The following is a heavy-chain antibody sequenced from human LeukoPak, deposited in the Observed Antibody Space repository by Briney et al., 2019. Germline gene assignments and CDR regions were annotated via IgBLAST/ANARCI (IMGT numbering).Heavy chain of an antibody. V-gene: IGHV3-48*04. CDR2: ISSSSSTI. Sequence: GGSLRLSCAASGFTFSSYSMNWVRQPPGKGLEGGSYISSSSSTIYYADSVKGRFTISRDNAKNSLYLQMKSLRAEDTAVYYCAGGRTHYYDSTTHYDYYYGMDVWGQGTTVTVSS. CDR3: AGGRTHYYDSTTHYDYYYGMDV. D-gene: IGHD3-22*01. J-gene: IGHJ6*02. CDR1: GFTFSSYS.